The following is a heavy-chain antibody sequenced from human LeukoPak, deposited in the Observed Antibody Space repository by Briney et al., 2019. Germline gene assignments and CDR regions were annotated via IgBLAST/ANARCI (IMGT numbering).Heavy chain of an antibody. J-gene: IGHJ5*02. CDR2: ISTYNGNT. D-gene: IGHD2-8*01. Sequence: APVMVSCKASGYIFTNYAISWVRQAPGQGLEWMGWISTYNGNTKNAQKLQGRVTMTTDTSTSTAYMELSRLRSDDTAVYYCARDCTWVPPHWFDPWGQGTLVTVSS. V-gene: IGHV1-18*01. CDR3: ARDCTWVPPHWFDP. CDR1: GYIFTNYA.